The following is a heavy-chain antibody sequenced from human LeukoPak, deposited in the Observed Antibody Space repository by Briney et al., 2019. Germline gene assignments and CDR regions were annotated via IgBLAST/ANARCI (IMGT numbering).Heavy chain of an antibody. Sequence: GASVKVSCKASGYTFTSYAISWVRQAPGQGLEWMGGIIPIFGTANYAQKFQGRVTITADKSTSTAYMELSSLRSEDTAVYYCARDGGYYYGAPFNAFDIWGQGTMVTVSS. CDR1: GYTFTSYA. D-gene: IGHD3-22*01. CDR3: ARDGGYYYGAPFNAFDI. V-gene: IGHV1-69*06. J-gene: IGHJ3*02. CDR2: IIPIFGTA.